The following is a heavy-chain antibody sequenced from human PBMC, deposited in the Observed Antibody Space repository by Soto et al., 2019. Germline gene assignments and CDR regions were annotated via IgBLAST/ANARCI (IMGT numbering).Heavy chain of an antibody. CDR3: ANIGVGGLPSDYYGMDV. Sequence: EVQLLESGGGLVQPGGSLRLSCAASGFTFSSYAMSWVRQAPGKGLEWVSAISGSGGSTYYADSVKGRFTISRDNSKNTLYLQMNSLRAEDTAVYYCANIGVGGLPSDYYGMDVWGQGTTVTVSS. J-gene: IGHJ6*02. CDR1: GFTFSSYA. D-gene: IGHD4-17*01. V-gene: IGHV3-23*01. CDR2: ISGSGGST.